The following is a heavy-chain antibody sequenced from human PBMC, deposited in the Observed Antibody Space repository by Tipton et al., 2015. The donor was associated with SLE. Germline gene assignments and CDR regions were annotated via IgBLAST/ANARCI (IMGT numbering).Heavy chain of an antibody. CDR2: IYYSGST. CDR3: ARGYQLPLGPYYYYYMDV. D-gene: IGHD2-2*01. V-gene: IGHV4-61*05. J-gene: IGHJ6*03. CDR1: GGSISSSSYY. Sequence: TLSLTCNVSGGSISSSSYYWGWIRQPPGKGLEWIGYIYYSGSTNYNPSLKSRVTISVDTSKNQFSLKLSSVTAADTAVYYCARGYQLPLGPYYYYYMDVWGKGTTDTVSS.